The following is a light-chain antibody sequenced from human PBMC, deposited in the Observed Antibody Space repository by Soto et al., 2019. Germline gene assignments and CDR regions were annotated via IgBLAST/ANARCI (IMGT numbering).Light chain of an antibody. CDR2: DVS. J-gene: IGLJ1*01. Sequence: QSVLTQPRSVSGSPGQSVTISCTGTSSDVGVYNYVSWYQQYPGKVPKIMIYDVSKRPSGVPDRFSGSKSDNTASLTISGLQAEDEADYYCCSYAGSYTFVFGIGTKVTVL. CDR3: CSYAGSYTFV. CDR1: SSDVGVYNY. V-gene: IGLV2-11*01.